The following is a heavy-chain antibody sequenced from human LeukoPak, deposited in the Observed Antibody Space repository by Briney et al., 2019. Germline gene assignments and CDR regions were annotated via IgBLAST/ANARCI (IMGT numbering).Heavy chain of an antibody. D-gene: IGHD4-17*01. CDR3: ARGATVTTLHY. V-gene: IGHV3-21*01. CDR1: GFTFSSYS. J-gene: IGHJ4*02. CDR2: ISSSSSYI. Sequence: GGSLRLSCAASGFTFSSYSMNWVRQAPGKGLEWVSSISSSSSYIYCADSVKGRFTISRDNAKNSLYLQMNSLRAEDTAVYYCARGATVTTLHYWGQGTLVTVSS.